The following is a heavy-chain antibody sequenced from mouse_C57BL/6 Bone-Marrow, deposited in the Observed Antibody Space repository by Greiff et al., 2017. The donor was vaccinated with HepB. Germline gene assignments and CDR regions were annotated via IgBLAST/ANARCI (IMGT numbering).Heavy chain of an antibody. J-gene: IGHJ2*01. CDR3: ARGGYYRFDY. V-gene: IGHV1-69*01. CDR2: IDPADSYT. CDR1: GYTFTSYW. D-gene: IGHD2-3*01. Sequence: QVQLQQSGAELVMPGASVKLSCKASGYTFTSYWMHWVKQRPGQGLEWIGEIDPADSYTNYNQKFKGKSTLTVDKSSSTAYMQLSSLTSEDSAVYYCARGGYYRFDYCGQGTTLTVSS.